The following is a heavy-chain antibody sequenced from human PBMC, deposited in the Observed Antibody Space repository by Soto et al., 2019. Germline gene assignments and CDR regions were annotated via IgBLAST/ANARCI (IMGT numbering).Heavy chain of an antibody. Sequence: PSETLSLTCTVSGGSITGNYWSWIRQPPGKGLEWVGYIYYTGNTYVKPSLKSRVTMSVDTSGNRFSLKLSSVTAADTAVYYCARVREWGYNWFDPWGQGTLVTVSS. CDR3: ARVREWGYNWFDP. J-gene: IGHJ5*02. CDR2: IYYTGNT. V-gene: IGHV4-59*08. CDR1: GGSITGNY. D-gene: IGHD3-16*01.